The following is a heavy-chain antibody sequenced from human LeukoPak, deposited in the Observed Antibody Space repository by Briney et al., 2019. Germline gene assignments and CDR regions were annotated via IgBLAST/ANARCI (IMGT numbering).Heavy chain of an antibody. J-gene: IGHJ4*02. V-gene: IGHV1-2*02. CDR1: GYTFSSYG. D-gene: IGHD5-24*01. CDR2: INPNSGGT. CDR3: ARDRRWPDY. Sequence: ASVKVSCKASGYTFSSYGISWVRQAPGQGLEWMGWINPNSGGTNYAQKFQGRVTMTRDTSISTAYMELSRLRSDDTAVYYCARDRRWPDYWGQGTLVTVSS.